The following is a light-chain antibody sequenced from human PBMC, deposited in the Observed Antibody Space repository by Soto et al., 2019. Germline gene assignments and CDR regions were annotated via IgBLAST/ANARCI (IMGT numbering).Light chain of an antibody. CDR1: ASDIGGYTF. J-gene: IGLJ1*01. CDR2: DVN. Sequence: QSALTQPPSASGSPGQSVAISCTGTASDIGGYTFVSWYQQHPGKAPKLVIYDVNKRPSGVPERFSGSKSGNTASLTVSGLQAEDEADYYCSAHGGTNPYVFGTGTKLTVL. CDR3: SAHGGTNPYV. V-gene: IGLV2-8*01.